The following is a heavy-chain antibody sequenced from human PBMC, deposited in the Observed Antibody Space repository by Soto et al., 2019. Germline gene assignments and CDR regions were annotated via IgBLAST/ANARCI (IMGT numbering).Heavy chain of an antibody. Sequence: VQVVESGGGLVQPGGSLRLSCAASGFTFNRYPLYWVRQAAGKGLVWVSRINSDGSGFYADSVKGRFTISRDNAKDTLYLQMKSLRVEDTAVYFCVRDNGGYWGQGTLVTVSS. CDR1: GFTFNRYP. CDR2: INSDGSG. V-gene: IGHV3-74*01. D-gene: IGHD2-8*01. CDR3: VRDNGGY. J-gene: IGHJ4*02.